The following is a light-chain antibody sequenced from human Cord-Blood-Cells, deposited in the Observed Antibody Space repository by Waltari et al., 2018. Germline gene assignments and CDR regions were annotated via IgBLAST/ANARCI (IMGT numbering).Light chain of an antibody. CDR3: QQSYSTPRT. CDR2: AAS. J-gene: IGKJ1*01. Sequence: DIQMTQSPSSLSASVGARVTLTCRASQSISSYLNWYQQKPGKAPKLLIDAASSLQSGVPSRFSSSGSGTDFTLTISSLQPEDFATYYCQQSYSTPRTFGQGTKVEIK. CDR1: QSISSY. V-gene: IGKV1-39*01.